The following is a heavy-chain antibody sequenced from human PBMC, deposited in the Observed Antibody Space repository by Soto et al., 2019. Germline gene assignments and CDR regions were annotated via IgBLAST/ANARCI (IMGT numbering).Heavy chain of an antibody. Sequence: SETLSLTCPVYGGSLSGYYWSWIRQPPGKGLEWIGEINHSGSTNYNPSLKSRVTISVDTSKNQFCLKLSSVTAADTPVYYCGRGPVPSLLWFGELYHYRMDVWGQGTTVNVS. V-gene: IGHV4-34*01. CDR2: INHSGST. J-gene: IGHJ6*02. CDR3: GRGPVPSLLWFGELYHYRMDV. D-gene: IGHD3-10*01. CDR1: GGSLSGYY.